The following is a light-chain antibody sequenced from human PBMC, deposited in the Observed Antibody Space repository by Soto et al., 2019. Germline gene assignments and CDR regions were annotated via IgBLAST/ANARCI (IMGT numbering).Light chain of an antibody. CDR2: DAS. Sequence: DIQMTQSPSTLSASIGDRVTITCRASESIRTWLAWYQHKPGKAPKFLIYDASSLESGVPSRFSGSGSGTECPLTISNLQPDDGATYFCQQYNNYPRTFGQGTKVEIK. CDR3: QQYNNYPRT. J-gene: IGKJ1*01. CDR1: ESIRTW. V-gene: IGKV1-5*01.